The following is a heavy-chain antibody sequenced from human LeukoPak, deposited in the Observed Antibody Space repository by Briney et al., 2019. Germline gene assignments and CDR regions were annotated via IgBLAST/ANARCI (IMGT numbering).Heavy chain of an antibody. D-gene: IGHD6-19*01. CDR3: ARQWAVAGTEDY. Sequence: SETLSLTCTVSGGSISSSNYYWGWTRQPPGKGLEWIGTISNRGSTYYNPSLKSRVTISVDTSKNQLSLKLSSVTAADTAIFYCARQWAVAGTEDYWGQGTLVTVSS. J-gene: IGHJ4*02. CDR2: ISNRGST. V-gene: IGHV4-39*01. CDR1: GGSISSSNYY.